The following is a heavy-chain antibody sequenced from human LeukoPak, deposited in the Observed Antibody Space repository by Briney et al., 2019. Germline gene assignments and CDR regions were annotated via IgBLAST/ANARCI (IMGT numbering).Heavy chain of an antibody. CDR2: IYYSGST. D-gene: IGHD3-10*01. J-gene: IGHJ6*03. CDR1: GGSISSSSYY. CDR3: ARVSRMVRGVIITYYYYYMDV. Sequence: PSETLSLTCTVSGGSISSSSYYWGWIRQPPGKGLEWIGSIYYSGSTYYNPSLKSRVTISVDTSKNQFSLKLSSVTAADTAVYYCARVSRMVRGVIITYYYYYMDVWGKGTTVTVSS. V-gene: IGHV4-39*07.